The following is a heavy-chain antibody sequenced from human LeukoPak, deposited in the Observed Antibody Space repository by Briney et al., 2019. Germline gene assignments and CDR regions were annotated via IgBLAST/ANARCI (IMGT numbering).Heavy chain of an antibody. D-gene: IGHD1-26*01. V-gene: IGHV3-48*01. CDR2: ISLSGTTM. CDR3: AREAPYSGSWATIDN. CDR1: GFTFPNYN. J-gene: IGHJ4*02. Sequence: GGSLRLSCAASGFTFPNYNMHWVRQAPGKGLEWISYISLSGTTMYYADYVKGRFTISRDNAKNSVYLQMNSPRAEDSAVYYCAREAPYSGSWATIDNWGQGTLVTVSS.